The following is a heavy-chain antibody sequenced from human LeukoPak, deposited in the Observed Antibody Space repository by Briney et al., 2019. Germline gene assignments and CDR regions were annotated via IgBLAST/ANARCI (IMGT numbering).Heavy chain of an antibody. J-gene: IGHJ4*02. CDR2: INHSGST. Sequence: SETLSLTCAVYGGSFSGYYWSWIRQPPGKGLEWIGEINHSGSTNYNPSLKSRVTISVDTSKNQFSLKLSSVTAADTAVYYCARDLGHSIPIDYWGQGTLVTVSS. V-gene: IGHV4-34*01. CDR3: ARDLGHSIPIDY. CDR1: GGSFSGYY.